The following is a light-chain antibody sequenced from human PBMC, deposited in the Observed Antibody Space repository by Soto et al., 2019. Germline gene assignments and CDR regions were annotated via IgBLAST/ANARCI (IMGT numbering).Light chain of an antibody. CDR3: SSYATSSTLEYV. CDR2: DVS. CDR1: SSDVGGSNS. Sequence: QSALTQPASVSGSPGQSITISCTGTSSDVGGSNSVSWYQQHPGRAPKLMIYDVSNRPSGVSNRFSGSKSGNTASLTISGLQAEDEADYYCSSYATSSTLEYVFGTGTKVTVL. J-gene: IGLJ1*01. V-gene: IGLV2-14*01.